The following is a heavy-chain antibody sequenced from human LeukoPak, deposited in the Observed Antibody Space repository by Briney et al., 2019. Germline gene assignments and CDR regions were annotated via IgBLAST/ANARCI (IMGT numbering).Heavy chain of an antibody. CDR3: ARGLFTHVFFDY. J-gene: IGHJ4*02. CDR1: GGSISRYY. D-gene: IGHD3-3*01. V-gene: IGHV4-59*01. CDR2: IYYSGST. Sequence: PSETLSLTCTVSGGSISRYYWSWIRQPPGKGLEWIGYIYYSGSTNYNPSLKSRVTISVDTSKNQFSLKLSSVTAADTAVYYCARGLFTHVFFDYWGQGTLVTVSS.